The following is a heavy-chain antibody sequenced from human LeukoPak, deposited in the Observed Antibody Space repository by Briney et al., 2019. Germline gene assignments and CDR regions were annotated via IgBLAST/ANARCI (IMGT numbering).Heavy chain of an antibody. D-gene: IGHD6-13*01. J-gene: IGHJ4*02. CDR1: GFTVSSYA. CDR3: AKDGKGSSWVPADFDY. V-gene: IGHV3-23*01. Sequence: GCSLRLSCAASGFTVSSYAMIWVRQAPGKGLEWVSAISGSGGSTYYADSVKGRFTISRDNSKNTLYLQLNSLRAEDTAVYYCAKDGKGSSWVPADFDYWGQGTLVTVSS. CDR2: ISGSGGST.